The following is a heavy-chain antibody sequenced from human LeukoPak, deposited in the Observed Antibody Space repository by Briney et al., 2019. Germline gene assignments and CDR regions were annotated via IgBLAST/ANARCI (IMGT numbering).Heavy chain of an antibody. CDR1: GFTFNDHY. CDR3: ATDYDSSGYYC. Sequence: GGSLRLSCAASGFTFNDHYVDWVRQAPGKGLEWVVRTRKKANSYTTEYAASVKNRFIISRDDSKNSLYLQMNSLRAEDTAVYYCATDYDSSGYYCWGQGTLVTVSS. D-gene: IGHD3-22*01. V-gene: IGHV3-72*01. CDR2: TRKKANSYTT. J-gene: IGHJ4*02.